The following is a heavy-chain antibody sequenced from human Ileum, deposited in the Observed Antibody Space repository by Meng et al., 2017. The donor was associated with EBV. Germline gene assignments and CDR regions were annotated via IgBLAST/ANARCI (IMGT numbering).Heavy chain of an antibody. Sequence: QGKLEASGPGMVKPSGTLSLPCTVSGGSVSSAHSFWTWNRQPPGKGLEWIGYMSYSGSTNYRPPLASRVTLSVATSKTHFSLKLSSVPAADPAVYYCAGDPHSGSPHWGPGTLVTVSS. CDR3: AGDPHSGSPH. V-gene: IGHV4-61*01. CDR1: GGSVSSAHSF. CDR2: MSYSGST. J-gene: IGHJ4*02. D-gene: IGHD1-26*01.